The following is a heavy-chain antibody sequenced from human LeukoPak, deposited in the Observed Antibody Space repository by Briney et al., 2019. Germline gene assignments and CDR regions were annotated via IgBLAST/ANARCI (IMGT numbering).Heavy chain of an antibody. CDR2: ISGSGGST. D-gene: IGHD5-12*01. J-gene: IGHJ4*02. CDR1: GFTFSSYA. CDR3: AKDRIRLVPTIGPNDY. V-gene: IGHV3-23*01. Sequence: PGGSLRLTCAASGFTFSSYAMSWVRQAPGKGLEWVSAISGSGGSTYYADSVKGRFTISRDNSKNTLYLQMNSLRAEDTAVYCCAKDRIRLVPTIGPNDYWGQGTLVTVSS.